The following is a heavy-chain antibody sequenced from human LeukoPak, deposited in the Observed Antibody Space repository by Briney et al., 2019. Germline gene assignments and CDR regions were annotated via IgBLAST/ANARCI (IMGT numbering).Heavy chain of an antibody. D-gene: IGHD6-19*01. V-gene: IGHV3-21*01. Sequence: GGSLRLSCAASGFTFSSYSMNWVPQAPGKGLEWVSSINSSSSYIYYADSVKGRFTISRDNANNSLYLQMNSLRAEDTAVYYCARDSSGWRGYFYYWGQGTLVTVSS. CDR1: GFTFSSYS. J-gene: IGHJ4*02. CDR2: INSSSSYI. CDR3: ARDSSGWRGYFYY.